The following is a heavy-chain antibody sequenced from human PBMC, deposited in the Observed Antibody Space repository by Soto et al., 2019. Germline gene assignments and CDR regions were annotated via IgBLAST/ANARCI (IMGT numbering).Heavy chain of an antibody. Sequence: QVQLVQSGAEVKKPGASVKVSCKASGYTFTSSDINWVRQATGQGLEWMGWMNPNSGNTGYAQKFRGRVTMTRNTSMPTAYMELTSLRSEDTAVYSCARERTPTTRMDVWGQGTRVTVSS. CDR2: MNPNSGNT. J-gene: IGHJ6*02. CDR3: ARERTPTTRMDV. CDR1: GYTFTSSD. D-gene: IGHD1-1*01. V-gene: IGHV1-8*01.